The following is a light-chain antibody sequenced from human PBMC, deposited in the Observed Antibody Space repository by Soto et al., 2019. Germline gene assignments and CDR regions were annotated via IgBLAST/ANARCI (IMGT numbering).Light chain of an antibody. Sequence: EIVLTQSPATLSLSPGERATLSCRASQSISTYLAWYQQKPGQAPRLLIYDASNRATGIPARFSGSGSGTDFSLTISSLEXEDXXXXXXXQRGTWFTFGQGTKLEIK. CDR2: DAS. CDR1: QSISTY. J-gene: IGKJ2*01. V-gene: IGKV3-11*01. CDR3: XQRGTWFT.